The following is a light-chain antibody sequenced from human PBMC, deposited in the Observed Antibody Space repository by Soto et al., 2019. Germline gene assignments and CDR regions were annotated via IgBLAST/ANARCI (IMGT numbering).Light chain of an antibody. V-gene: IGLV1-44*01. Sequence: QSVLTQPPSASGTPGQRVTISCSGSSSNIETNTVDWYQHLPGMAPKVLIFNNNQRPSGVPDRFSGSKSGTSASLAISGLQSEDEAHYYCAVWDDSLSGMIFGGGTKLTVL. CDR2: NNN. CDR1: SSNIETNT. CDR3: AVWDDSLSGMI. J-gene: IGLJ2*01.